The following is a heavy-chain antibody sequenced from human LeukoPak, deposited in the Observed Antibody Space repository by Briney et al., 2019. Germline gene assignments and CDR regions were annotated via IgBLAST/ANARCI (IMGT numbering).Heavy chain of an antibody. CDR1: GFTFGAYY. CDR3: ARMSGIAVAAIWISYFDY. J-gene: IGHJ4*02. Sequence: GGSLRLSCAASGFTFGAYYMTWVRQAPGKGLEWVANIRQDGSEKYYVDSVKGRFTISRDNANNSLYLQMNSLRAEDTAVYYCARMSGIAVAAIWISYFDYWGQGTLVTVSS. D-gene: IGHD6-19*01. CDR2: IRQDGSEK. V-gene: IGHV3-7*03.